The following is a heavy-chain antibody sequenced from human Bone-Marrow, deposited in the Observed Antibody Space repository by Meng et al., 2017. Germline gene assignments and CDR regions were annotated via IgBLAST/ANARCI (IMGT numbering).Heavy chain of an antibody. V-gene: IGHV4-59*01. J-gene: IGHJ5*02. CDR3: ARDASSWYRHNWFDP. Sequence: SETLSLTCTVSGGSISSYYWSWIRQPPGKGLEWIGYIYYSGSTNYNPSLKSRVTISVDTSKNQFSLKLSSVTAADTAVYYCARDASSWYRHNWFDPWGQGTLVTVSS. CDR2: IYYSGST. D-gene: IGHD6-13*01. CDR1: GGSISSYY.